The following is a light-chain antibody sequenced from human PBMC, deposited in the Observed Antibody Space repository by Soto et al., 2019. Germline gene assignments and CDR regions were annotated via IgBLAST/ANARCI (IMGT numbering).Light chain of an antibody. J-gene: IGKJ1*01. CDR3: QQYGSSPRT. CDR1: QSVSSSY. V-gene: IGKV3-20*01. Sequence: EIALTQSPGTLSLSPGERATLSCRASQSVSSSYLAWYQQKPGQAPRLLIYGASSRATGIPDRFSGSGSGTDFTLTISRLGPEDFAVYYCQQYGSSPRTFGQGTKVDIK. CDR2: GAS.